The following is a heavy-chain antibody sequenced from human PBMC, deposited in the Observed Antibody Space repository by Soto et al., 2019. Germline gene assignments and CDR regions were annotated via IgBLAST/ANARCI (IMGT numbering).Heavy chain of an antibody. D-gene: IGHD2-15*01. Sequence: ASVRVSCKASGYTFTSYYMHWVRQAPGQGLERMGIINPSGGSTSYAQKFQGRVTMTRDTSTSTVYMELSSLRSEDTAVYYCAREYCSGGSCYSYGMDVWGQGTTVTVSS. J-gene: IGHJ6*02. CDR3: AREYCSGGSCYSYGMDV. CDR1: GYTFTSYY. CDR2: INPSGGST. V-gene: IGHV1-46*01.